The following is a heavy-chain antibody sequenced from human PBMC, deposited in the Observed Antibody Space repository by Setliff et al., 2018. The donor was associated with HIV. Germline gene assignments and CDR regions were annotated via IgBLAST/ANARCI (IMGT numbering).Heavy chain of an antibody. V-gene: IGHV5-51*01. D-gene: IGHD3-10*01. CDR2: VYPGDSDS. Sequence: PRESLKISCKASGYTFTHYWIGWVRQMPGKGLEWMGFVYPGDSDSRYSPSLQGQVTISADTSLKTAHLQWSSLKASDTATYFCVRLNRGSTWSIASDRGFFDPWGQGTLVTVSS. J-gene: IGHJ5*02. CDR3: VRLNRGSTWSIASDRGFFDP. CDR1: GYTFTHYW.